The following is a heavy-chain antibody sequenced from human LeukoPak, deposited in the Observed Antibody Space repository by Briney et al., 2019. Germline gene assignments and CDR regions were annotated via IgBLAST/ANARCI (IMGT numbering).Heavy chain of an antibody. CDR2: ISNSGGST. CDR3: ARRNYASAFDI. J-gene: IGHJ3*02. CDR1: GFTFSSCA. Sequence: GGSLRLSCAASGFTFSSCAMTWVRQAPGKGLEWVSFISNSGGSTYYADSVKGRFTISRDNSKNTLYLQMNSLRAEDTAVYYCARRNYASAFDIWGQGTMVTVSS. D-gene: IGHD1-7*01. V-gene: IGHV3-23*01.